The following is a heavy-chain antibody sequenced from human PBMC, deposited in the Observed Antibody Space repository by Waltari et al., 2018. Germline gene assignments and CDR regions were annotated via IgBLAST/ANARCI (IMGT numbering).Heavy chain of an antibody. J-gene: IGHJ4*02. CDR2: IYYSGST. D-gene: IGHD1-26*01. V-gene: IGHV4-31*01. CDR1: GGSISSRGYH. Sequence: QVQLQESGPGLVKPSQTLSLTCTVSGGSISSRGYHWRWIRQHPEKGLEWIGYIYYSGSTYYNPSLKSVVTISIDTSKNQFSLKVSSVTAADTAVYYCARVYSGSYFGGNYYFDYWGQGTLVTVSS. CDR3: ARVYSGSYFGGNYYFDY.